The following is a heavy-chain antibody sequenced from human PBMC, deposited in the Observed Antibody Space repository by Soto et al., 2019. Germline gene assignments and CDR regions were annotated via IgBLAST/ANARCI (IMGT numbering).Heavy chain of an antibody. J-gene: IGHJ6*02. Sequence: QVQLVQSGAEVKKPGASVKVSCKASGFTFTNYFFHWVRQPPRQGLEWRGIISPYDGNTNYVQSLQGRVTTTSDTSMSTVYMELSSLRSEDTAVYYCARGDVRGSSGFYYYYGMDVWGHWTTVTVSS. CDR1: GFTFTNYF. D-gene: IGHD6-25*01. CDR2: ISPYDGNT. CDR3: ARGDVRGSSGFYYYYGMDV. V-gene: IGHV1-46*01.